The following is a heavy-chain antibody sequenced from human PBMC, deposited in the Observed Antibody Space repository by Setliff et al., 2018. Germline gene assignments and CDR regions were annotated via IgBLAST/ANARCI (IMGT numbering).Heavy chain of an antibody. J-gene: IGHJ6*03. V-gene: IGHV1-69*05. D-gene: IGHD3-22*01. CDR1: GGTFSSYG. CDR3: VREGVDSRSSTDYRYYMGV. Sequence: SVKVSCKASGGTFSSYGISWVRQAPGQGLEWMGGTIPMFGTTSYARQFQGRVTIITDESTSTAYMQLSSLGSEDTAVYYCVREGVDSRSSTDYRYYMGVWGKGTTVTVSS. CDR2: TIPMFGTT.